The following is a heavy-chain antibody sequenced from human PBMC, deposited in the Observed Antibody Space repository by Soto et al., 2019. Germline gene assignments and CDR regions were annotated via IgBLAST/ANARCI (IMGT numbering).Heavy chain of an antibody. CDR1: GGSISSGGYY. V-gene: IGHV4-31*03. J-gene: IGHJ4*02. CDR3: AATYYYDSSGYHPDSFDY. CDR2: IYYSGST. Sequence: PSETLSLTCTVSGGSISSGGYYWSWIRQHPGKGLEWIGYIYYSGSTYYNPSLKSRVTISVDTSKNQFSLKLSSVTAADTAVYYCAATYYYDSSGYHPDSFDYWGQGTLVTVSS. D-gene: IGHD3-22*01.